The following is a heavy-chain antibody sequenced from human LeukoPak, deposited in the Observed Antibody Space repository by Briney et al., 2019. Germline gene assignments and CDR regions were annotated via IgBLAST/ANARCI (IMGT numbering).Heavy chain of an antibody. V-gene: IGHV1-2*02. Sequence: ASVKVSCKASGYTFTGYYMHWVRQAPGQGLEWMGWINPNSGGTNYAQKFQGRVTMTRDTSISTAYMELSRLRSDDTAAYYCAREKDYYDSSGYYYGYWGQGTLVTVSS. J-gene: IGHJ4*02. CDR1: GYTFTGYY. D-gene: IGHD3-22*01. CDR3: AREKDYYDSSGYYYGY. CDR2: INPNSGGT.